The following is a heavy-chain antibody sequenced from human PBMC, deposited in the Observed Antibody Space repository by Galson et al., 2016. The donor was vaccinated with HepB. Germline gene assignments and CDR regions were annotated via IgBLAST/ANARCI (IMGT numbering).Heavy chain of an antibody. V-gene: IGHV3-53*05. CDR2: IYSGGST. Sequence: SLRLSCAASGFTVSNNYMNWVRQAPGKGLEWVSLIYSGGSTYYANSVKGRFTISRDNSKNTLYLQMNSLRAEDTAVYYCARDSLYSYGYADFQHWGQGTLVTVSS. CDR3: ARDSLYSYGYADFQH. J-gene: IGHJ1*01. CDR1: GFTVSNNY. D-gene: IGHD5-18*01.